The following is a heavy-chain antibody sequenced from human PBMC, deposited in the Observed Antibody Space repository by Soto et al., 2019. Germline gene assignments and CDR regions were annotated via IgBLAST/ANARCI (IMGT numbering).Heavy chain of an antibody. CDR2: IYYSGST. CDR1: GGSISSGDFY. D-gene: IGHD3-10*01. CDR3: ARNYGSGSYYSFDY. J-gene: IGHJ4*02. Sequence: QVQLQESGPGQVKPSQTLTLTCTVSGGSISSGDFYWSWIRQPPGKGLEWIGYIYYSGSTYYNPSLKSRVTISVDTSKNQFPLELSSVTAADTAVYYCARNYGSGSYYSFDYWGQGTLVTVSS. V-gene: IGHV4-30-4*01.